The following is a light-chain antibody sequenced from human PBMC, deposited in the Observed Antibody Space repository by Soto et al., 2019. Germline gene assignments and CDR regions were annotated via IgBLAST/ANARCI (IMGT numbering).Light chain of an antibody. Sequence: EIVVTQSPGTLSLSPGERATLSCRASQSVSSSYLAWYQQKPGQAPRLLIYRASRRATGSPDRFSGSGSGTDFTLTISRLEPEDFAVYYCQQYGSSLYTFGQGTMLEIK. CDR3: QQYGSSLYT. V-gene: IGKV3-20*01. CDR1: QSVSSSY. CDR2: RAS. J-gene: IGKJ2*01.